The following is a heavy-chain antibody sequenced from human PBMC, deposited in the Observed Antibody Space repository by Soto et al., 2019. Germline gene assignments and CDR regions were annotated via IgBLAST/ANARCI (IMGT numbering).Heavy chain of an antibody. Sequence: QVQLVESGGGVVQPGRSLRLSCAASGCTFSSYGMHWVRQAPGKGLEWVAVIWYDGSNKYYADSVKGRFTISRDNSKNTLYLQMNSLRAEDTAVYYCARDHYGDYDYYYGMDVWGQGTTVTVSS. CDR3: ARDHYGDYDYYYGMDV. CDR1: GCTFSSYG. J-gene: IGHJ6*02. D-gene: IGHD4-17*01. CDR2: IWYDGSNK. V-gene: IGHV3-33*01.